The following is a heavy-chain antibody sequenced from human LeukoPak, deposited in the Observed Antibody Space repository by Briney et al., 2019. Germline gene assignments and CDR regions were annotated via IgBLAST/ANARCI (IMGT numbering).Heavy chain of an antibody. D-gene: IGHD6-19*01. CDR2: IYSGGST. Sequence: GGSLRLSCAASGFTVSSNYMSWVRQAPGKGLEWVSVIYSGGSTYYADSVKGRFTISRDNPKNTLYLQMSSLRAEDTAVYYCVKDRSWGGSGWYFDYWGQGTLVTVSS. CDR3: VKDRSWGGSGWYFDY. J-gene: IGHJ4*02. V-gene: IGHV3-53*05. CDR1: GFTVSSNY.